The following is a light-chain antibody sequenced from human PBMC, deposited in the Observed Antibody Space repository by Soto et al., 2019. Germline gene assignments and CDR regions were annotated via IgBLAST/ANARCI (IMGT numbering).Light chain of an antibody. V-gene: IGLV2-23*01. CDR1: TTGFENSNL. Sequence: QSALTQPASVSGSPGQSITISCTRSTTGFENSNLVSWYQHCPDKAPKLIIYEGTKRPSEISDGFSRSESDTTASLIISGLQPEDEADYYCSSYAGSSSRVVFGGGTKLTVL. CDR3: SSYAGSSSRVV. J-gene: IGLJ2*01. CDR2: EGT.